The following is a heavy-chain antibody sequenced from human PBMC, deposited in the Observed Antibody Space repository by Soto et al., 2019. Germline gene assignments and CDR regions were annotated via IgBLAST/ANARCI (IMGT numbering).Heavy chain of an antibody. CDR2: ISSSSGTV. Sequence: EVQLVESGGGLVQPGGSLRLSCAASGFTFSTYSMNWVRQAPGKGLEWVSYISSSSGTVHYADSVKGRFTTSRDNAKKSLYLQMNSLRAEDTAVYYSTRDMGPWYFDLWGRGTLVTVSS. CDR1: GFTFSTYS. D-gene: IGHD3-10*01. V-gene: IGHV3-48*01. J-gene: IGHJ2*01. CDR3: TRDMGPWYFDL.